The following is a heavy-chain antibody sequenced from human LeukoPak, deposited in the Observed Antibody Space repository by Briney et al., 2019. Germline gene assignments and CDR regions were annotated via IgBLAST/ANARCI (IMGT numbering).Heavy chain of an antibody. V-gene: IGHV3-7*01. D-gene: IGHD6-19*01. Sequence: GGSLRLPCAASGLTFSIYWMSWVRQAPGKGLEWVANIKQDGSEKYYVDSVKGRFTISRDNAKNSLHLQMNSLRAEDTAVYYCASLFSSGWYYWGQGTLVTVSS. J-gene: IGHJ4*02. CDR1: GLTFSIYW. CDR2: IKQDGSEK. CDR3: ASLFSSGWYY.